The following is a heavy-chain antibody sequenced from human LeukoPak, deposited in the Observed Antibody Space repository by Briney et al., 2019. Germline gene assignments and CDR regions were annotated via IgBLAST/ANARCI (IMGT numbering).Heavy chain of an antibody. CDR1: GGSISSSSYY. V-gene: IGHV4-39*01. CDR2: IYYSGST. Sequence: SETLSLTCTVSGGSISSSSYYWGWIRQPPGKGLEWIGSIYYSGSTYYNPSLKSRVTISVDTSKNQFSLKLSSVIAADTAVYYCARQTGGYYYVDFDYWGQGTLVTVSS. CDR3: ARQTGGYYYVDFDY. J-gene: IGHJ4*02. D-gene: IGHD3-22*01.